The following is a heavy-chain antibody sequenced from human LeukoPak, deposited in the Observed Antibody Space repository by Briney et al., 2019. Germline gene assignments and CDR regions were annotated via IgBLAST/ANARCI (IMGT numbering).Heavy chain of an antibody. CDR2: ISGSGGST. Sequence: PGGSLRLSCAASGFTFSSYAMSWVRQAPGKGLEWVSAISGSGGSTYYADSVKGRFTISRDNSKNTLYLQMNSLRAEDTAVYYCAKDSSSSYYDFWSGYGTFDYWGQGTLVTVSS. J-gene: IGHJ4*02. CDR3: AKDSSSSYYDFWSGYGTFDY. D-gene: IGHD3-3*01. CDR1: GFTFSSYA. V-gene: IGHV3-23*01.